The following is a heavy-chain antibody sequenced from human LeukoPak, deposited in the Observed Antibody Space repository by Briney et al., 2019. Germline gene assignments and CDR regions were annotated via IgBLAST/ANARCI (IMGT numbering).Heavy chain of an antibody. CDR3: ARLTYYYDSSGYSETGRVQYYFDY. CDR2: IYHSGST. J-gene: IGHJ4*02. Sequence: PSETLSLTCAVSGGSISSGGYSWSWIRKPPGKGLEWIGYIYHSGSTYYNPSLKSRVTISVDRSKNQFSLKLSSVTAADTAVYYCARLTYYYDSSGYSETGRVQYYFDYWGQGTLVTVSS. V-gene: IGHV4-30-2*01. D-gene: IGHD3-22*01. CDR1: GGSISSGGYS.